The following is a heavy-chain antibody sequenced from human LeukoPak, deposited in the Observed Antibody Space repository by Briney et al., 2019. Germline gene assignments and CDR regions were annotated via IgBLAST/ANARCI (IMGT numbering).Heavy chain of an antibody. CDR2: IVVGSGNT. CDR1: GFTFKRSA. D-gene: IGHD3-3*01. CDR3: AAWLRFLGWPRIDY. Sequence: GASVKVSCKASGFTFKRSAVQWVRQARGQRLEWIGWIVVGSGNTNYAQKFQERVTITRDMSTNTAYMELSNLRSEDTAVYYCAAWLRFLGWPRIDYWGQGILVTVSS. V-gene: IGHV1-58*01. J-gene: IGHJ4*02.